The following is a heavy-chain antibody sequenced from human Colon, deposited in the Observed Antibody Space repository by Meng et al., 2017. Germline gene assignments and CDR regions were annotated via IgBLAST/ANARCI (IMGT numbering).Heavy chain of an antibody. V-gene: IGHV4-59*13. CDR3: ARDCSRGFAWFDP. CDR2: IYYSGST. CDR1: SISSSSYY. D-gene: IGHD3-10*02. Sequence: VPRPDSAPVLVRPSSPLPIPFSGSSISSSSYYWSWIRQPPGTGLEYIGYIYYSGSTNYNPSLKSRVTISVDTSKNQFSLKLISVTAADTAVYYCARDCSRGFAWFDPWGQGTLVTASS. J-gene: IGHJ5*02.